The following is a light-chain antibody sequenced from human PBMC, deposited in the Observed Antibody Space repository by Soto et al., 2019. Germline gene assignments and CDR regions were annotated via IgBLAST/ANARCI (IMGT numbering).Light chain of an antibody. CDR1: SGHSSYA. CDR3: QTWGTGRAPVV. Sequence: QSVLTQSPSASASLGASVKLTCTLSSGHSSYAIAWHQQQPEKGPRYLMKLNSDGSHSKGDGIPDRFSGSSSGAERYLTISSLQSEDEADYYCQTWGTGRAPVVFGGGTKLTVL. CDR2: LNSDGSH. V-gene: IGLV4-69*01. J-gene: IGLJ2*01.